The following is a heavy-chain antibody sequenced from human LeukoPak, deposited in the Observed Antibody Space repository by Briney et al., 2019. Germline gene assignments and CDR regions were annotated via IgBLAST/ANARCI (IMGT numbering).Heavy chain of an antibody. CDR1: GGSISGGGYY. CDR3: ARQSYVSAAGPHFDY. Sequence: SETLSLTCTVSGGSISGGGYYWSWIRQPAGKGLEWIGRIYTSGSTNYNPSLKSRVTISVDTSKNQFSLKLSSVTAADTAVYYCARQSYVSAAGPHFDYWGQGTLVTVSS. D-gene: IGHD6-13*01. J-gene: IGHJ4*02. V-gene: IGHV4-61*02. CDR2: IYTSGST.